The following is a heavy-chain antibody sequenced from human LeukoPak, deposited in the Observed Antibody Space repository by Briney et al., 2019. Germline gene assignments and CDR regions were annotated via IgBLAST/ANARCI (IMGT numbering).Heavy chain of an antibody. D-gene: IGHD3-22*01. CDR1: GGSISSYY. V-gene: IGHV4-59*01. J-gene: IGHJ2*01. Sequence: SETLSLTCTVSGGSISSYYWSWIRQPPGKGLEGIGYIYYSGSTNYNPSLKSRVTISVDTSKNQFSLKLSSVTAADTAVYYCARALRYYDSSGYYRSYWYFDLWGRGTLVTVSS. CDR3: ARALRYYDSSGYYRSYWYFDL. CDR2: IYYSGST.